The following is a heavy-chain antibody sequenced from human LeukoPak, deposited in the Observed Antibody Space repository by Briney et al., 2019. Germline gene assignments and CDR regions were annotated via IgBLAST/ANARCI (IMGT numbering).Heavy chain of an antibody. J-gene: IGHJ6*02. CDR2: IIPILGIA. CDR3: ARWGYCSSTSCDKYGMDV. D-gene: IGHD2-2*01. CDR1: GGTFSSYA. V-gene: IGHV1-69*04. Sequence: ASVKVSCKVSGGTFSSYAISWVRQAPGQGLEWMGRIIPILGIANYAQKFQGRVTITADKSTSTAYMELSSLRSEDTAVYYCARWGYCSSTSCDKYGMDVWGQGTTVTVSS.